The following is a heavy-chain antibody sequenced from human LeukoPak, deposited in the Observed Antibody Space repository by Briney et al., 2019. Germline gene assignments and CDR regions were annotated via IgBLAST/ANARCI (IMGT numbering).Heavy chain of an antibody. CDR1: GFTFSSYP. J-gene: IGHJ3*02. CDR3: ARDNNRGGALDI. V-gene: IGHV3-48*01. D-gene: IGHD1-14*01. CDR2: IRGSSSPI. Sequence: GGSLRLSCVASGFTFSSYPMNWVRQAPGKGLEWVSYIRGSSSPIYYADSVKGRFIISRDNAKNSLYLQMNSLRAEDTAMYFCARDNNRGGALDIWGQGTMVTVSS.